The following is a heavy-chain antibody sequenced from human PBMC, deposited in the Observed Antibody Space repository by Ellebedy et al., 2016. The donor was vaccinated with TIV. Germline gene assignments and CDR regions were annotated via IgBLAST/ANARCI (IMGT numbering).Heavy chain of an antibody. V-gene: IGHV4-59*08. D-gene: IGHD3-10*01. Sequence: MPSETLSLTCTVSGGSVSGYYWNWIRQPPGKGMEWVGYMHYSGSTNYNPSLRSRITISIDTTKNQFSLRLTYVTAADTAVYYCARHFGWFGTRGWLDPWGQGTLVTVSS. CDR2: MHYSGST. CDR3: ARHFGWFGTRGWLDP. CDR1: GGSVSGYY. J-gene: IGHJ5*02.